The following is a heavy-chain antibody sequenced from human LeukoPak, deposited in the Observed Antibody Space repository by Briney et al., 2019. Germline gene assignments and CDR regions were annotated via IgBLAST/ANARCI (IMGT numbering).Heavy chain of an antibody. CDR2: IKSKTDGGTT. J-gene: IGHJ4*02. V-gene: IGHV3-15*01. D-gene: IGHD3-16*01. Sequence: GGSLRLSCAASGFTFSNAWMSWVRQAPGKGLEWVGRIKSKTDGGTTDYAAPVKGRFTISRDDSKNTLYLQMNSLKTEDTAVYYCTTGKDDYVWGSLYYFDYWGQGTLVTVSS. CDR1: GFTFSNAW. CDR3: TTGKDDYVWGSLYYFDY.